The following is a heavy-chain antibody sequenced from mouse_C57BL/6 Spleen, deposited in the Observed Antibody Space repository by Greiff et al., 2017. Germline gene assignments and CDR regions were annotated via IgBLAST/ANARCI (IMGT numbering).Heavy chain of an antibody. D-gene: IGHD1-1*01. CDR2: ISSGGSYT. J-gene: IGHJ4*01. CDR1: GFTFSSYG. CDR3: ARRGSSPYYYAMDY. Sequence: EVQLVESGGDLVKPGGSLKLSCAASGFTFSSYGMSWVRQTPDKRLEWVATISSGGSYTYYPDSVKGRFTISRDNDKNTLYLQMSSLKSEDTAMYYCARRGSSPYYYAMDYWGQGTSVTVSS. V-gene: IGHV5-6*01.